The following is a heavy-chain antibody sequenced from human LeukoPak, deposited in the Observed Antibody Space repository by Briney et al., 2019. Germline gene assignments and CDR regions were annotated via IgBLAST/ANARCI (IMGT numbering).Heavy chain of an antibody. CDR1: GDSISNYY. CDR3: ARWGETINAFDI. J-gene: IGHJ3*02. D-gene: IGHD3-10*01. V-gene: IGHV4-59*08. Sequence: SETLSLTCSVSGDSISNYYWNWIRQPPGKPLEWIGYTHYSGNTNYNPSLKSRVTTLEDTSKNQFSLKLTSVTASDTAVYYCARWGETINAFDIWGQGTMVTVSS. CDR2: THYSGNT.